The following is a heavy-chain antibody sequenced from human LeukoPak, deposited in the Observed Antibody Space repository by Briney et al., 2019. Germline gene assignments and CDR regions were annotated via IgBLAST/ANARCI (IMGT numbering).Heavy chain of an antibody. Sequence: SETLSLTCTDSGGSISTYYWSWIRQPPGKGLEWIGYIYFSGSTDYNPSLKSRVTISQDTSKNQFSLKLSSVTAADTAVYYCARVLQPKYGDYKRWAFDIWGQGTMVTVSS. CDR2: IYFSGST. V-gene: IGHV4-59*01. J-gene: IGHJ3*02. CDR3: ARVLQPKYGDYKRWAFDI. CDR1: GGSISTYY. D-gene: IGHD4-17*01.